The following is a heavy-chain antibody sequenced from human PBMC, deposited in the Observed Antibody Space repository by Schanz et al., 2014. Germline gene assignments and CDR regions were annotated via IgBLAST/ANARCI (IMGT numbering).Heavy chain of an antibody. CDR2: ISTFRNEDT. J-gene: IGHJ4*02. CDR3: ARSNYYDNSDYYNSFDY. Sequence: QVQLVQSGAEVKKPGASVRVSCKVSGYAFTTYGISWVRQAPGQGPEFMGWISTFRNEDTNSAQRFQGRLTMTTDTSTSTAYMELRSLRPEDTAVYYCARSNYYDNSDYYNSFDYWGQGTLVTVSS. D-gene: IGHD3-22*01. V-gene: IGHV1-18*01. CDR1: GYAFTTYG.